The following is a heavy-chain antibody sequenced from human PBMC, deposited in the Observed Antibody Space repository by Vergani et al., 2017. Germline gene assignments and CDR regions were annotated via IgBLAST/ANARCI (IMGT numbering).Heavy chain of an antibody. CDR2: VHRNGNT. V-gene: IGHV4-38-2*02. Sequence: QVDLQESGPGLVKSSETLSLNCAVSGYSVGSGYYWGWIRQPPGRGLEWIGCVHRNGNTYYTSSLRSRATISRDTSKNQFSLRLTSVTAADTAVYYCARDCPGGGGDCSAGWYFDLWGRGTLVTVSS. D-gene: IGHD2-21*02. CDR3: ARDCPGGGGDCSAGWYFDL. CDR1: GYSVGSGYY. J-gene: IGHJ2*01.